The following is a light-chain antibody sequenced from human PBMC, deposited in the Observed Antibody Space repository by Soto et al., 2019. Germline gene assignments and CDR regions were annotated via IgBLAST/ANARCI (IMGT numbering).Light chain of an antibody. CDR2: GAT. V-gene: IGKV3-15*01. CDR3: QHYSNWPPWT. J-gene: IGKJ1*01. Sequence: ETVMTQSPSTLSVSPGERATLTCRASQSVSSNLAWYQQKPGQPPRLFIYGATSRATGVPARFSGSRSGTEFTLTISSLQSEDVAVYYCQHYSNWPPWTFGQGTKV. CDR1: QSVSSN.